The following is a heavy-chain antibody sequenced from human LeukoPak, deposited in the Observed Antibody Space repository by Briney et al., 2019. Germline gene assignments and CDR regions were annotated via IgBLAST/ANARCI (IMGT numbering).Heavy chain of an antibody. CDR2: ISYDGSNK. Sequence: GGSLRLSCAASGFTFSSYGMHWVRQAPGKGLEWVAVISYDGSNKYYADSVKGRFTISRDNSKNTLYLQMNSLRAEDTAVYYCAKGGYSSSWSYDYWGQGTLVTVSS. V-gene: IGHV3-30*18. D-gene: IGHD6-13*01. CDR1: GFTFSSYG. CDR3: AKGGYSSSWSYDY. J-gene: IGHJ4*02.